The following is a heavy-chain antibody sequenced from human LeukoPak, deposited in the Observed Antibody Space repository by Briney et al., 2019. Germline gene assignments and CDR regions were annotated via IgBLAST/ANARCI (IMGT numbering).Heavy chain of an antibody. V-gene: IGHV4-59*01. CDR3: ARDIWPISFDY. CDR2: IYDSGST. CDR1: GGSISSYY. D-gene: IGHD3-16*01. Sequence: SETLSLTCTVSGGSISSYYWSWIRQPPGKGLEWIGYIYDSGSTNYNPSLKSRATIPVDTSKNQFSLKLSSVTAADTAVYYCARDIWPISFDYWGQGTLVTVSS. J-gene: IGHJ4*02.